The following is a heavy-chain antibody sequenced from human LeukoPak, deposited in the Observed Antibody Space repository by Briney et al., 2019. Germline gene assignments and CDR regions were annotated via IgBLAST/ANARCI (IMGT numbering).Heavy chain of an antibody. CDR1: GFTFSSYA. CDR2: ISSNGGNR. Sequence: PGGSLRLSCSASGFTFSSYAMHWVRQAPGKGLEYVSAISSNGGNRLYADSVKARFTISRDNSKNTLNLQMSSLRAEDTAVYYCVKFEYYYDRSGYYLGGNGFVIWGQGTMVTVSS. D-gene: IGHD3-22*01. J-gene: IGHJ3*02. CDR3: VKFEYYYDRSGYYLGGNGFVI. V-gene: IGHV3-64D*06.